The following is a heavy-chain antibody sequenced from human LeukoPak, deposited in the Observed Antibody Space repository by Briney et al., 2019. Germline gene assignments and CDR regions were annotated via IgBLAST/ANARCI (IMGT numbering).Heavy chain of an antibody. Sequence: SETLSLTCTVSGGSISSYYWSWIRQPPGKGLEWIGYIYYSGSTNYNPSLKSRVTISVDTSKNQFSLKLSSVTAAGTAVYYCARALCGGDCYLDYWGQGTLVTVSS. J-gene: IGHJ4*02. D-gene: IGHD2-21*02. CDR1: GGSISSYY. CDR2: IYYSGST. V-gene: IGHV4-59*12. CDR3: ARALCGGDCYLDY.